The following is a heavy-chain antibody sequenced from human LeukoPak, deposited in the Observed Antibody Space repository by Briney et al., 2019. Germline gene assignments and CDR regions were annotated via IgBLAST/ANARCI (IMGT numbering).Heavy chain of an antibody. J-gene: IGHJ5*02. V-gene: IGHV3-48*03. CDR3: ARDGAYSSSWVWFDP. CDR2: ISSSGSTI. CDR1: GFTFSSYE. D-gene: IGHD6-13*01. Sequence: PGGSLRLSCAASGFTFSSYEMNWVRRAPGKGLEWVSYISSSGSTIYYADSVKGRFTISRDNAKNSLYLQMNSLRAEDTAVYYCARDGAYSSSWVWFDPWGQGTLVTVSS.